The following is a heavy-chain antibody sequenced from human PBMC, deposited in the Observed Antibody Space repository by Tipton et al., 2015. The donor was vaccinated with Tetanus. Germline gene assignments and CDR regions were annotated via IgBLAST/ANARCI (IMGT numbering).Heavy chain of an antibody. CDR2: IYYSGTT. CDR1: GGPVSSSNW. J-gene: IGHJ6*02. Sequence: SLRLSCDVPGGPVSSSNWWSWVRQAPGKGLEWIGEIYYSGTTNYNPSLKSRVTISTDKSKNQVSLRLNSVTAADTAVYFCARTPDYYYGMDVWGQGTTVTVSS. V-gene: IGHV4-4*01. CDR3: ARTPDYYYGMDV.